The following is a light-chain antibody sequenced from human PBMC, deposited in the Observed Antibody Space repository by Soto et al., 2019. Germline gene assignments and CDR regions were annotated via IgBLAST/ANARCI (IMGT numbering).Light chain of an antibody. V-gene: IGKV3-20*01. Sequence: EIVLTQSPATLSLSPGERATLSCRASQSVSSSYLAWYQQKPGQAPRLLIYGASSRATGIPDRFSGSGSGTDFTLTISSLQSEDFAVYYCQQYRSWPRTFGQGTKVDIK. J-gene: IGKJ1*01. CDR2: GAS. CDR1: QSVSSSY. CDR3: QQYRSWPRT.